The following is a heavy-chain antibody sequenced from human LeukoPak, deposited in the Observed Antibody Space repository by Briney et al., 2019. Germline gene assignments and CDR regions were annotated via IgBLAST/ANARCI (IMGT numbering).Heavy chain of an antibody. CDR1: GGTFSSYA. V-gene: IGHV1-69*04. D-gene: IGHD3-10*01. J-gene: IGHJ4*02. Sequence: SVKVSLKASGGTFSSYAISWVRQAPGQGLEWMGRIIPILGIANYAQKFQGRVTITADKSTSTAYMELSSLRSEDTAVYYCASTYGSGSYADEWGQGTLVTVSS. CDR2: IIPILGIA. CDR3: ASTYGSGSYADE.